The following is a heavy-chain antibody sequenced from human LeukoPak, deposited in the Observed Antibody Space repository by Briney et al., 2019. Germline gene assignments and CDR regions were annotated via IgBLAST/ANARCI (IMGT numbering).Heavy chain of an antibody. CDR1: GGSVSSGSYY. CDR2: IYYSGST. Sequence: SETLSLTCTVSGGSVSSGSYYWSWIRQPPGKGLEWIGYIYYSGSTNYNPSLKSRVTISVDTSKNQFSLKLGSVTAADTAVYYCARGRFSYGYPYYFDYWGQGTLVTVSS. V-gene: IGHV4-61*01. J-gene: IGHJ4*02. CDR3: ARGRFSYGYPYYFDY. D-gene: IGHD5-18*01.